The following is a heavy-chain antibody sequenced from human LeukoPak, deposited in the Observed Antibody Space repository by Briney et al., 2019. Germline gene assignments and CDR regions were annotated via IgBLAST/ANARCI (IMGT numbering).Heavy chain of an antibody. CDR3: ARGYCSSTSCYSAEYFQH. D-gene: IGHD2-2*02. J-gene: IGHJ1*01. CDR2: IIPIFGTA. CDR1: GGTFSSYA. Sequence: SVKVSCKASGGTFSSYAISWVRQAPGQGLEWMGGIIPIFGTANYAQKFQGRVTITADESTSTAYMELRSLRSDDTAVYYCARGYCSSTSCYSAEYFQHWGQGTLVTVSS. V-gene: IGHV1-69*13.